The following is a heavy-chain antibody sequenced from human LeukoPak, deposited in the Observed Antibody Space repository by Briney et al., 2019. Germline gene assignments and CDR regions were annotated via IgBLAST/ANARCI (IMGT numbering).Heavy chain of an antibody. D-gene: IGHD2-2*02. J-gene: IGHJ4*02. Sequence: GGSLRLSCAASGFTFSIYAMHWVRQAPGKGLEYVSAITSNGGSAYYANSVKGRFTISRDNSKNTLYLQMGSLRAEDMAVYYCAREYCDSHTCYKTIDYWGQGTLVTVSS. CDR2: ITSNGGSA. CDR1: GFTFSIYA. V-gene: IGHV3-64*01. CDR3: AREYCDSHTCYKTIDY.